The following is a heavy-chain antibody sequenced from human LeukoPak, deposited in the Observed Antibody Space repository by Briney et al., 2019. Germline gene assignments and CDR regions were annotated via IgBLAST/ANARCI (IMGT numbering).Heavy chain of an antibody. CDR2: ISTSGRST. CDR3: VRDREESSSSYLRGDY. CDR1: GFTFSSYQ. D-gene: IGHD6-6*01. V-gene: IGHV3-48*03. Sequence: EGSLRLSCTASGFTFSSYQMIWGRQAPGKGLEWVSYISTSGRSTYYAESVKGQFTISRDNAKNTLYMQMNSLKAEDTAVYYCVRDREESSSSYLRGDYWGQGALVTVSS. J-gene: IGHJ4*02.